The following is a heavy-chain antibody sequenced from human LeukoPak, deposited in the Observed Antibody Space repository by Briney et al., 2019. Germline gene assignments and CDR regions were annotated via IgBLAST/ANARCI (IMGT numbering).Heavy chain of an antibody. D-gene: IGHD3-9*01. V-gene: IGHV1-2*04. Sequence: GSVRVSCKASGYTFTGYYMHWVRQAPGQGLEWMGWINPNSGGTNYAQKFQGWVTMTSDTSISTAYMDLSRLRSDDTAVYYCARADILTCYDAFDIWGQGTMVTVSS. J-gene: IGHJ3*02. CDR2: INPNSGGT. CDR1: GYTFTGYY. CDR3: ARADILTCYDAFDI.